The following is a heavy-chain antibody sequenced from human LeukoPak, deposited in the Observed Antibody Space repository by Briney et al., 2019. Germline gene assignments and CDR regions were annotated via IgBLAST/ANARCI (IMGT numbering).Heavy chain of an antibody. CDR1: GFTVSSNY. Sequence: PGGSLRLSCAVSGFTVSSNYMSWVRQAPGKGLEWVSSISSGDSYIFYADSVKGRFTISRDNAKNSLYLQMNSLRVEDTAVYYCARVGTTVTSDFDSWGQGALVTVSP. V-gene: IGHV3-21*01. CDR3: ARVGTTVTSDFDS. D-gene: IGHD4-17*01. CDR2: ISSGDSYI. J-gene: IGHJ4*02.